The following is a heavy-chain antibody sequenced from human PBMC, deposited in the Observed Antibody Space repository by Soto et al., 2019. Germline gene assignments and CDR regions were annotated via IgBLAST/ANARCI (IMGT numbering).Heavy chain of an antibody. J-gene: IGHJ6*02. CDR1: GFTFSSYG. V-gene: IGHV3-30*18. Sequence: QVQLVESGGGVVQPGRSLRLSCAASGFTFSSYGMHWVRQAPGKGLEWVAVISYDGSNKYYADSVKGRFTISRDNSKNTLYLHMNRLRAEDTAVYYCAKDRIFLRLYYYYGMDVWGQGTPVTVSS. D-gene: IGHD3-3*02. CDR3: AKDRIFLRLYYYYGMDV. CDR2: ISYDGSNK.